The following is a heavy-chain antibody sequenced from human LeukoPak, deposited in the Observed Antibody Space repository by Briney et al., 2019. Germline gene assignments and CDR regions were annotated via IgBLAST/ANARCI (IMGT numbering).Heavy chain of an antibody. V-gene: IGHV4-30-4*01. CDR2: IIYSGNT. D-gene: IGHD3-16*01. CDR3: ARDGDFYYAMDV. J-gene: IGHJ6*02. Sequence: SETLSLTCTVSGGSISSSDYFWTWIRQPPGKGLEWIGYIIYSGNTYYNPSLKSRVTMSLDKSKNQFSLKLRSVTAADTAIYYCARDGDFYYAMDVWGQGTTVTVSS. CDR1: GGSISSSDYF.